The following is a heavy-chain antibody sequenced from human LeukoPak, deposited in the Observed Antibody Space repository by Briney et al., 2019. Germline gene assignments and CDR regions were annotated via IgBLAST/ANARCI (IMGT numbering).Heavy chain of an antibody. D-gene: IGHD3-16*01. CDR3: AIGANPDFDY. CDR1: GFTFSSYS. Sequence: PGGSLRLSCAASGFTFSSYSMNWVRQAPGKGLEWVSSISSSSSYIYYADSVKGRFTISRDNAKNSLYLQMNGLRAEDTAVYYCAIGANPDFDYWGQGTLVTVSS. J-gene: IGHJ4*02. CDR2: ISSSSSYI. V-gene: IGHV3-21*01.